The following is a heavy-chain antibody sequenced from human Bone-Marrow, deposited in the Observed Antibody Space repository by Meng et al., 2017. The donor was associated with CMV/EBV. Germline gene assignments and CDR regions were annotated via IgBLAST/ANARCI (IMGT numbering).Heavy chain of an antibody. V-gene: IGHV4-59*01. CDR1: GGSISSYY. CDR3: ARARRGDYSGFDY. Sequence: SETRSLTYTVSGGSISSYYWSWIRQPPGKGLEWIGYIYYSGSTNYNPSLKSRVTISVDTSKNQFSLKLSSVTAADTAVYYCARARRGDYSGFDYWGQGTLVTVSS. D-gene: IGHD4-17*01. CDR2: IYYSGST. J-gene: IGHJ4*02.